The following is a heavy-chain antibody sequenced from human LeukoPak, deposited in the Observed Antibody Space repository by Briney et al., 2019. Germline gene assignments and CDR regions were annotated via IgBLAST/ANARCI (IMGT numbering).Heavy chain of an antibody. V-gene: IGHV1-2*02. J-gene: IGHJ4*02. CDR1: GYTFTGYY. CDR3: ARDQEYSSDSRALDY. D-gene: IGHD6-6*01. Sequence: ASVKVSCKASGYTFTGYYMHWVRQAPGQGLEWMGWINPNSGGTNYAQKFQGRVTMTRDTSISTAYMELSRLRSDDTAVYYCARDQEYSSDSRALDYRGQGTLVTVSS. CDR2: INPNSGGT.